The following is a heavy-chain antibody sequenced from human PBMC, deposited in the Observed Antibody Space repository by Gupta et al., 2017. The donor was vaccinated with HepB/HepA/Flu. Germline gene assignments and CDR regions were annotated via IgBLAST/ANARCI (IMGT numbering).Heavy chain of an antibody. CDR1: GGTFSSYA. V-gene: IGHV1-69*01. D-gene: IGHD3-3*01. Sequence: QVQLVQSGAEVKKPGSSVKVSCKASGGTFSSYALSWVRQAPGQGLEWMGGISPIVGTSNYAQKFQGRVTITADQSTSTAYMELSRLSSEDTAVYYCASGRITIVGVAVPPDYYYYYMDVWGKGTKVTVSS. J-gene: IGHJ6*03. CDR3: ASGRITIVGVAVPPDYYYYYMDV. CDR2: ISPIVGTS.